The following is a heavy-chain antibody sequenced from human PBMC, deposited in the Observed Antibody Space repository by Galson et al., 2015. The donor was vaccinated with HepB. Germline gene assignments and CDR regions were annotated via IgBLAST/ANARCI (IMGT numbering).Heavy chain of an antibody. CDR2: ISYDGSNK. J-gene: IGHJ6*03. Sequence: LRLSCAASGFTFSSYGMHWVRQAPGKGLEWVAVISYDGSNKYYADSVKGRFTISRDNSKNTLYLQMNSLRAEDTAVYYCAKVYCSSTSCRHVVYYYYYYMDVWGKGTTVTVSS. CDR3: AKVYCSSTSCRHVVYYYYYYMDV. V-gene: IGHV3-30*18. CDR1: GFTFSSYG. D-gene: IGHD2-2*01.